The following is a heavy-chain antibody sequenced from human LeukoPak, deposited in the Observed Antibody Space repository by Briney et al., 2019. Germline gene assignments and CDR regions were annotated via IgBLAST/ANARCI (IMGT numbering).Heavy chain of an antibody. CDR2: INSDGSST. CDR3: ARPVCGGDCYPYDY. D-gene: IGHD2-21*02. Sequence: PGGSLRLSCAASGFTFSSYWMHWVRQAPGKGRMWVSRINSDGSSTSYADSVKGRFTISRDNAKNTVNLQMSSLRDEDTAVYYCARPVCGGDCYPYDYWGQGSLVTVSS. J-gene: IGHJ4*02. V-gene: IGHV3-74*01. CDR1: GFTFSSYW.